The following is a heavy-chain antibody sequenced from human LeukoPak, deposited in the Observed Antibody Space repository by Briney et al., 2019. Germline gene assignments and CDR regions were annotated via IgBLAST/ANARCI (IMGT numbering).Heavy chain of an antibody. CDR1: GGSIRSYY. CDR2: IYYSGST. V-gene: IGHV4-59*01. J-gene: IGHJ5*02. D-gene: IGHD1-14*01. CDR3: ARDFREFDP. Sequence: SETLSLTCTVSGGSIRSYYWSWIRHPPGKGLEWIGYIYYSGSTNYNPSLKSRVTISVDTSKNQFSLKLSSVTAADTAVYYCARDFREFDPWGQGTLVTVSS.